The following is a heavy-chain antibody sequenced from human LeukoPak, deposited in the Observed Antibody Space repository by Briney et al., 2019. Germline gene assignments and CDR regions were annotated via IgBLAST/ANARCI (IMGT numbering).Heavy chain of an antibody. D-gene: IGHD4-17*01. CDR3: ARDYGDKSLDF. CDR2: ISPADSNT. CDR1: GYSFTSYW. V-gene: IGHV5-51*01. Sequence: GESLKISCKGSGYSFTSYWIAWVRQMPGKGLEWMGIISPADSNTRYSPSFQGQVTISVDKSITTAYLQWSSLKASDTAMYYCARDYGDKSLDFWGQGTLVTVSS. J-gene: IGHJ4*02.